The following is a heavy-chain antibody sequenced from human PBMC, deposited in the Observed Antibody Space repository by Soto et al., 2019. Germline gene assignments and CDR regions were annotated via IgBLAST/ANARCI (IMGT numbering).Heavy chain of an antibody. CDR2: ISAYNGNT. CDR1: GCTFTSYG. CDR3: ARVFANGYYYYGMDV. D-gene: IGHD1-1*01. V-gene: IGHV1-18*01. Sequence: ASVKVSCKASGCTFTSYGISWVRQAPGQGLEWMGWISAYNGNTNYAQKLQGRVTMTTDTSTSTAYMELRSLRSDDTAVYYCARVFANGYYYYGMDVWGQGTTVTVSS. J-gene: IGHJ6*02.